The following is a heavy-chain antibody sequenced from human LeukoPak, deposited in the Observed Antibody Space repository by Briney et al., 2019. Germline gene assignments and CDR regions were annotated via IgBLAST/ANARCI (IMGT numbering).Heavy chain of an antibody. CDR1: GFTFSRYW. Sequence: GGSLRLSCAASGFTFSRYWMNWVRQAPGKGLEWLANIKEDGSEKYYVDSVKGRFTISRDNAKNSLYLQMNSLRAEDTAVYYCARGHYGMDVWGQGTTVTVSS. V-gene: IGHV3-7*04. J-gene: IGHJ6*02. CDR2: IKEDGSEK. CDR3: ARGHYGMDV.